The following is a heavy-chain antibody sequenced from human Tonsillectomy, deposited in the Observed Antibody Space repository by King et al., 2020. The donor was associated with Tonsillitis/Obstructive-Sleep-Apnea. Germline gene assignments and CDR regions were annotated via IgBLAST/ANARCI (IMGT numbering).Heavy chain of an antibody. Sequence: LQLQESGPGLVKPSETLSLTCTVSGGSISSYYWSWIRQPPGKGLEWIGYIYYSGSTNYNPSLKSRVTISVDTSTNQFSLKLSSVTAADTAVYYCARDNLRVSRGYYVGGDDAFDNWGQGTLVTVSS. V-gene: IGHV4-59*01. D-gene: IGHD3-22*01. CDR2: IYYSGST. CDR1: GGSISSYY. CDR3: ARDNLRVSRGYYVGGDDAFDN. J-gene: IGHJ3*02.